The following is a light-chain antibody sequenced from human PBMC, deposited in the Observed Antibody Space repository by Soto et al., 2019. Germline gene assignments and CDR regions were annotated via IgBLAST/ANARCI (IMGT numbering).Light chain of an antibody. Sequence: EIVLTQSPGTLSLSPGERATLSCRASQSVSSSYFTWYQQKPGQAPRLLIYGASSRATGIPDRFSGSGSGTDFTLTFSRLEPEDFAVYYCQQYGSSPLTFGPGTKVISN. CDR3: QQYGSSPLT. J-gene: IGKJ3*01. CDR2: GAS. CDR1: QSVSSSY. V-gene: IGKV3-20*01.